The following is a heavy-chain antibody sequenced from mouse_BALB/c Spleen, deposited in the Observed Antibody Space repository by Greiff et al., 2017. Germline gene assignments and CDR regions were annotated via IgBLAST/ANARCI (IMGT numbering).Heavy chain of an antibody. CDR1: GFTFSSYA. V-gene: IGHV5-6-5*01. Sequence: DVMLVESGGGLVKPGGSLKLSCAASGFTFSSYAMSWVRQTPEKRLEWVASISSGGSTYYPDSVKGRFTISRDNARNILYLQMSSLRSEDTAMYYCAGRRVRRGYYAMDYWGQGTSVTVSS. CDR3: AGRRVRRGYYAMDY. D-gene: IGHD2-14*01. J-gene: IGHJ4*01. CDR2: ISSGGST.